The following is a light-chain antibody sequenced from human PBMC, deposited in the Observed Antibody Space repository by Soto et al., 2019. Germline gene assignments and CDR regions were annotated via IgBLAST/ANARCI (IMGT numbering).Light chain of an antibody. CDR2: AAS. V-gene: IGKV1-27*01. CDR1: QGISNY. Sequence: DIQMTQSPSSLSASVGDRVTITCRASQGISNYLAWYQQKPGKVPKLLIYAASTLQSGFPSRFSGSGSGTDFTLTISSLQPEDVATYYCEKYNSVPLFTFGPGTQVDIK. J-gene: IGKJ3*01. CDR3: EKYNSVPLFT.